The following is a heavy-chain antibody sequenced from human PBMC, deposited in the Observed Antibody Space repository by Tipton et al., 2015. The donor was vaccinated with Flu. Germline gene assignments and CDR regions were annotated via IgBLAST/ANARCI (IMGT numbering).Heavy chain of an antibody. V-gene: IGHV4-59*01. Sequence: TLSLTCTVSGDSISSYYWSWIRQPPGKGLEWIGYVHYDGRANQNPSLKSRVTMSLDTSKNQFSLKLNSVTAADTAVYYCARYYCGRDDTCYHFDAWGPGTMVTVSS. CDR2: VHYDGRA. CDR1: GDSISSYY. D-gene: IGHD2-21*01. CDR3: ARYYCGRDDTCYHFDA. J-gene: IGHJ3*01.